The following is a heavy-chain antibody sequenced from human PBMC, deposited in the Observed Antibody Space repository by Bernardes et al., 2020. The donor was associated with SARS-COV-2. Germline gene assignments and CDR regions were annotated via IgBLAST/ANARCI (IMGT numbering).Heavy chain of an antibody. CDR2: ISYSGST. Sequence: SETLSLTCTLSSGSVSSSNYFWSWIRQPPGMGLEWIGHISYSGSTNYNPSLKSRVTISKDTSKNQVSLKLTSLTAADTAVYYCARELRLYSTSYGADYWGRRTLDTDSS. CDR1: SGSVSSSNYF. D-gene: IGHD6-6*01. V-gene: IGHV4-61*01. J-gene: IGHJ4*02. CDR3: ARELRLYSTSYGADY.